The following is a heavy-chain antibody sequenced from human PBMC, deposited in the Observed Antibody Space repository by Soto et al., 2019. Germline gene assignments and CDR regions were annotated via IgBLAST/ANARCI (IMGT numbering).Heavy chain of an antibody. Sequence: SETLSLTCAVSGYSISSGYYWGWIRQPPGKGLEWIGSIYHSGSTYYNPSLKSRVTISVDTSKNQFSLKLSSVTAADTAVYYCARVMAPPSVASIAARRGFTFDPWGQGTLVTVSS. CDR2: IYHSGST. V-gene: IGHV4-38-2*01. D-gene: IGHD6-6*01. CDR1: GYSISSGYY. CDR3: ARVMAPPSVASIAARRGFTFDP. J-gene: IGHJ5*02.